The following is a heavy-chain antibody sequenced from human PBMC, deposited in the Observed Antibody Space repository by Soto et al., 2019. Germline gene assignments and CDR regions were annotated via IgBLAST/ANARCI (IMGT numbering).Heavy chain of an antibody. D-gene: IGHD2-15*01. Sequence: ASVKVSCKASGYTFTGYYMHWVRQAPGQGLEWMGWINPNSGGTNYAQKFQGWVTMTRDTSISTAYMELSRLRSDDTAVYYCARMNGIYCSGGSCPVGAFDIWGQGTMVTVSS. CDR3: ARMNGIYCSGGSCPVGAFDI. CDR1: GYTFTGYY. J-gene: IGHJ3*02. V-gene: IGHV1-2*04. CDR2: INPNSGGT.